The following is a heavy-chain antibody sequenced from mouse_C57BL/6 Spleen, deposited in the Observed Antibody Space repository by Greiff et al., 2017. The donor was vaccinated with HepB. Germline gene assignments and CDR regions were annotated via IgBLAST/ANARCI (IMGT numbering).Heavy chain of an antibody. CDR1: GYTFTDYE. CDR3: ARTGTGDY. V-gene: IGHV1-15*01. Sequence: QVQLQQSGAELVRPGASVTLSCKASGYTFTDYEMHWVKQTPVHGLEWIGAIDPETGGTAYNQKFKGKAILTADKSSSTAYMQLSSLTSEDSAIYFCARTGTGDYWGQGTTLTVSS. J-gene: IGHJ2*01. D-gene: IGHD4-1*01. CDR2: IDPETGGT.